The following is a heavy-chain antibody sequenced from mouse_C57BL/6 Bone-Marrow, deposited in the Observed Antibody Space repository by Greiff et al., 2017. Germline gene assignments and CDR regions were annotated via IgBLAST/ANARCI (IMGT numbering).Heavy chain of an antibody. J-gene: IGHJ1*03. D-gene: IGHD1-1*02. Sequence: LQESGPELVKPGASVKLSCKASGYTFTSYDINWVKQRPGQGLEWIGWIYPRDGSTKYTAKFKGKATLTVDTSSSTAYMELHSLTSEDSAVYFWARLEFDGGSGDWYFDVGGTGTTVTVSS. CDR1: GYTFTSYD. CDR2: IYPRDGST. CDR3: ARLEFDGGSGDWYFDV. V-gene: IGHV1-85*01.